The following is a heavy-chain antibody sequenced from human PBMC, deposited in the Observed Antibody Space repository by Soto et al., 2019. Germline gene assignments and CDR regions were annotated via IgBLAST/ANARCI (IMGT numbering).Heavy chain of an antibody. D-gene: IGHD1-1*01. Sequence: PGGSLRLACAASGFIFSSYWMSWARQAPGKGLEWVANIKQDGSEKNYVDSVKGRFTMSRDNGKNSLYLQMSSLRAEDTAVYYCARDGMRPLDYWGQGTLLTVSS. CDR2: IKQDGSEK. CDR3: ARDGMRPLDY. V-gene: IGHV3-7*01. CDR1: GFIFSSYW. J-gene: IGHJ4*02.